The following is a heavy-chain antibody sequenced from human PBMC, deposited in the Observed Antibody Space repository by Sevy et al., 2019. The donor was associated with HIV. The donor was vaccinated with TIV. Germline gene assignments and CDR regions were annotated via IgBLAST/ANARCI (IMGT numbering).Heavy chain of an antibody. Sequence: GGSLRLSCAASGFTFSNAWMNWVRQAPGKGLEWVGRIKSKTDGWTTDYAAPVKGRFTISRDDSKNTLYLQMNSLKTEDTAVYYCTTGPTTYYDILTGYFNLDYWGQGTLVTVSS. D-gene: IGHD3-9*01. V-gene: IGHV3-15*07. CDR2: IKSKTDGWTT. J-gene: IGHJ4*02. CDR3: TTGPTTYYDILTGYFNLDY. CDR1: GFTFSNAW.